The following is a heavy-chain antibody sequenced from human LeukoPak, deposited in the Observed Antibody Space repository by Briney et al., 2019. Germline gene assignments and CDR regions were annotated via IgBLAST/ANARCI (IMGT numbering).Heavy chain of an antibody. CDR3: ARGASSTSVDY. J-gene: IGHJ4*02. CDR2: ITHSGST. Sequence: PSETLSLTCAVYGGSFSGYYWSWIRQPPGKGLEWIGEITHSGSTNYNPSLKSRVTISVDTSKNQFSLKVSSVTAADTAVYYCARGASSTSVDYWGQGTLVTVSS. D-gene: IGHD5/OR15-5a*01. V-gene: IGHV4-34*01. CDR1: GGSFSGYY.